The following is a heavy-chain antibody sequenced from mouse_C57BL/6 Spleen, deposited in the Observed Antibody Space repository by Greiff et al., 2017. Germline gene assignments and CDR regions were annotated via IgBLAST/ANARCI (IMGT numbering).Heavy chain of an antibody. CDR3: VRHLNYERMDY. D-gene: IGHD2-1*01. V-gene: IGHV10-1*01. CDR2: IRSKSNNYAT. CDR1: GFSFNTYA. Sequence: DAGGGLVQPKGSLKLSCAASGFSFNTYAMNWVRQAPGKGLEWVARIRSKSNNYATYYADSVKDRFTISRDDSESMLYLQINNLKTEDTAMYYCVRHLNYERMDYWGQGTSVTVSS. J-gene: IGHJ4*01.